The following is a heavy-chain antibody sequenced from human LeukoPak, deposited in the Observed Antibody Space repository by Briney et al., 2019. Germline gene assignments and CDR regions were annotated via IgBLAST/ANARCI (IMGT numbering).Heavy chain of an antibody. V-gene: IGHV4-61*02. D-gene: IGHD3-3*01. CDR3: AREGGSGYILYYFDY. CDR2: IYTSGST. Sequence: SETLSLTCTVSGGSISSSPYYWSWIRQPAGKGLEWIGRIYTSGSTNYNPSLKSRVTISVDTSKNQFSLKLSSVTAADTAVYYCAREGGSGYILYYFDYWGQGTLVTVSS. CDR1: GGSISSSPYY. J-gene: IGHJ4*02.